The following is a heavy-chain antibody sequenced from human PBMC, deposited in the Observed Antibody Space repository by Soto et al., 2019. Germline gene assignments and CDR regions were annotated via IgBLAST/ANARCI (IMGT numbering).Heavy chain of an antibody. CDR2: ISAYNGNT. J-gene: IGHJ6*02. CDR3: ARDKGYDILTGYYYYGMDV. Sequence: GASVKVSCKASGYTFTSYGISWVRQAPGQGLEWMGWISAYNGNTNYADSVKGRFTISRDNSKNTLYLQMNSLRAEDTAVYYCARDKGYDILTGYYYYGMDVWGQGTTVTVSS. CDR1: GYTFTSYG. V-gene: IGHV1-18*01. D-gene: IGHD3-9*01.